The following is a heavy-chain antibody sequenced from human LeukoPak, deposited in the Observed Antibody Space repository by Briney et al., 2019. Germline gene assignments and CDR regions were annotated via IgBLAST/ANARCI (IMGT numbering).Heavy chain of an antibody. V-gene: IGHV1-18*01. J-gene: IGHJ4*02. CDR2: ISAYNGNT. Sequence: GASVKVSCKASGYTFTNYHINWVRQAPGQGLEWMGWISAYNGNTNYAQNLQDRVTMTTDTSTSTAYMELRSLRSDDTAVYYCARDVSFSYGYFDYWGQGTLVTVSS. CDR1: GYTFTNYH. CDR3: ARDVSFSYGYFDY. D-gene: IGHD3-16*01.